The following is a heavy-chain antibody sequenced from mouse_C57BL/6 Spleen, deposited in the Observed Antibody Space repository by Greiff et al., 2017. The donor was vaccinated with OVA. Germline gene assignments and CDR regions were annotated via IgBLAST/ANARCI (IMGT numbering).Heavy chain of an antibody. CDR1: GFSLTSYG. V-gene: IGHV2-2*01. CDR2: IWSGGST. J-gene: IGHJ1*03. CDR3: ASPYYGSHYWYFDV. D-gene: IGHD1-1*01. Sequence: VQLQQSGPGLVQPSQSLSITCTVSGFSLTSYGVHWVRQSPGKGLEWLGAIWSGGSTDYNAAFISRLSISKDNSKSQVFFKMNSLQADDTAIYYCASPYYGSHYWYFDVWGTGTTVTVSS.